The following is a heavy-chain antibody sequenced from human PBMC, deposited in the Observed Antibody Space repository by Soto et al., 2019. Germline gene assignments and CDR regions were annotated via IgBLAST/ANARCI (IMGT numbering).Heavy chain of an antibody. J-gene: IGHJ1*01. Sequence: EVQLVESGGGSVKPGEFLRLSCAASGFTFSNAWMNWVRQAPGKGLEWVGRVKTKTDGGTTDYAAPVKGRFTISRDDSKNTLYLQMNSLKTEDTAVYYCTIDALLGELYVDFQDWGQGTRVTVSS. CDR1: GFTFSNAW. V-gene: IGHV3-15*07. CDR2: VKTKTDGGTT. CDR3: TIDALLGELYVDFQD. D-gene: IGHD3-10*01.